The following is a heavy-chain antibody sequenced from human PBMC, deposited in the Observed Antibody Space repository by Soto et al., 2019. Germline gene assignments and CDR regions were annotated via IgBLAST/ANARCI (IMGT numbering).Heavy chain of an antibody. D-gene: IGHD6-13*01. V-gene: IGHV3-30*18. CDR1: GFTFSSYG. J-gene: IGHJ6*02. CDR2: ISYDGSNK. CDR3: AKDLYSSSWYYYYGMDV. Sequence: PGGSLRLSCAASGFTFSSYGMHWVRQAPGKGLEWVAVISYDGSNKYYADSVKGRFTISRDNSKNTLYLQMNSLRAEDTAVYYCAKDLYSSSWYYYYGMDVWGQGTAVTVSS.